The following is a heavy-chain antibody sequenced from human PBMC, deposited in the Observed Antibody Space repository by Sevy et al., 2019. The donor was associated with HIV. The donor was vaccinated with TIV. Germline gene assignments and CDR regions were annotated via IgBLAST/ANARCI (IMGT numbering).Heavy chain of an antibody. Sequence: SETLSLTCIVSGGSISSGGYYWSWIRQHPGKGLEWIGYIYYSGSTSYTPSLKSQVTISVDTSKNQFSLKLSSVTAAGTAVYYCAREGAGNALDIWGQGTMVTVSS. CDR1: GGSISSGGYY. V-gene: IGHV4-31*01. CDR2: IYYSGST. CDR3: AREGAGNALDI. J-gene: IGHJ3*02.